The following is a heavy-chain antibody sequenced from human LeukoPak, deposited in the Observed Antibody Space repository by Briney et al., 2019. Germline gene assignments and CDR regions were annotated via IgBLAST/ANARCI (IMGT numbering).Heavy chain of an antibody. D-gene: IGHD3-10*01. Sequence: SETLSLTCTVSGGSISSGSYYWSWIRQPAGKGLEWIGRIYTSGSTNYNPSLKSRVTISVDTSKNQFSLKLSSVTAADTAVYYCARDRRDDLGITMVRGVPQYYYYCYYMDVWGKGTTVTISS. CDR1: GGSISSGSYY. J-gene: IGHJ6*03. CDR2: IYTSGST. V-gene: IGHV4-61*02. CDR3: ARDRRDDLGITMVRGVPQYYYYCYYMDV.